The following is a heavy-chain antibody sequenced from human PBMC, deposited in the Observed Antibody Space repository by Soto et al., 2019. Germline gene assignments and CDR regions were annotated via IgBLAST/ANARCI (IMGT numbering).Heavy chain of an antibody. CDR3: ATADYDFWSGRENYYFDY. D-gene: IGHD3-3*01. CDR2: FDPEDGET. V-gene: IGHV1-24*01. J-gene: IGHJ4*02. Sequence: GASVKVSCKVSGYPLTELSMHWVRQAPGKGLEWMGGFDPEDGETIYAQKFQGRVTMTEDTSTDTAYMELSSLRSEDTAVYYCATADYDFWSGRENYYFDYWGQGTLVTVSS. CDR1: GYPLTELS.